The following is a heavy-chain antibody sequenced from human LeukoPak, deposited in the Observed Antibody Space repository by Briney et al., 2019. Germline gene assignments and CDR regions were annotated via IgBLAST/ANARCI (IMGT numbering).Heavy chain of an antibody. Sequence: PGGSLRLSCAASGFTFSSYGMNWVRQAPGKGLEWVSSISSSGTYIYFADSVKGRFTISRDNAKNSLYLQMNSLRAEDTALYYCAREQSYSEEIVVVNPPFDYWGQGTLVTDSS. J-gene: IGHJ4*02. V-gene: IGHV3-21*01. CDR3: AREQSYSEEIVVVNPPFDY. CDR2: ISSSGTYI. D-gene: IGHD2-21*01. CDR1: GFTFSSYG.